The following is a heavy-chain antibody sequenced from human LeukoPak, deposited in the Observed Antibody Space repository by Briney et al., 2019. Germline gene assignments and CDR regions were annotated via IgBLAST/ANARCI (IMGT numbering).Heavy chain of an antibody. Sequence: EASVKVSCKASGGTFSSYAISWVRQAPGQGLEWMGGIIPIFGTANYAQKFQGRVTITADKSTSTAYMELSSLRSEDTAVYYCATPDSSGYYSLEGNRFDYWGQGTLVTVSS. CDR2: IIPIFGTA. CDR1: GGTFSSYA. J-gene: IGHJ4*02. D-gene: IGHD3-22*01. V-gene: IGHV1-69*06. CDR3: ATPDSSGYYSLEGNRFDY.